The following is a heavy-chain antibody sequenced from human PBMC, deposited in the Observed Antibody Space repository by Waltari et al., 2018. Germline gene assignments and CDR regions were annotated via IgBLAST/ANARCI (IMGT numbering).Heavy chain of an antibody. CDR2: IKPNSGGT. J-gene: IGHJ4*02. V-gene: IGHV1-2*02. CDR1: GYTFTGYY. D-gene: IGHD2-2*01. CDR3: ARASTPDIVVVPAAIGY. Sequence: QVQLVQSGAEVKKPGASVKVSCKASGYTFTGYYMHWVRQAPGQRLEWMGWIKPNSGGTNYAKKSQGRVTMTRDMSISTAYMELSRLRSDDTAVYYCARASTPDIVVVPAAIGYWGQGTLVTVSS.